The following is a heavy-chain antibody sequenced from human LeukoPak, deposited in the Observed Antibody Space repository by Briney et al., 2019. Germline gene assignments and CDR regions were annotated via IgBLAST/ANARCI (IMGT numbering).Heavy chain of an antibody. V-gene: IGHV3-30*02. J-gene: IGHJ4*02. D-gene: IGHD2-8*01. CDR2: IRYDGSNK. Sequence: GGSLRLSCAASGFTFSSYGMHWVRQAPGKGLEWVAFIRYDGSNKYYADFVKGRFTISRDNSKNTLYLQMNSLRAEDTAVYYCAKDHCTNGVCYNDYWGQGTLVTVSS. CDR1: GFTFSSYG. CDR3: AKDHCTNGVCYNDY.